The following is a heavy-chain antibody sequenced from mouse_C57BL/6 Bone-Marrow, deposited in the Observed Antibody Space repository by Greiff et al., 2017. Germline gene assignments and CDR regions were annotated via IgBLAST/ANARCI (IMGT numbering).Heavy chain of an antibody. Sequence: QVQLQQSGAELVKPGASVKISCKASGYAFSSYWMNWVKQRPGKGLEWIGQIYPGDGDTNYNGKFKGKATLTADKSSSTAYMQRSSLTSEDSAVYFCARRATVGSYWYFDVWGTGTTVTVSS. CDR3: ARRATVGSYWYFDV. CDR1: GYAFSSYW. CDR2: IYPGDGDT. V-gene: IGHV1-80*01. J-gene: IGHJ1*03. D-gene: IGHD1-1*01.